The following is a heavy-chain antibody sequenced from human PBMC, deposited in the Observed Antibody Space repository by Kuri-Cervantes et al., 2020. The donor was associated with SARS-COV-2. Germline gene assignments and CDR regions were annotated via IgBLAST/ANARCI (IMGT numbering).Heavy chain of an antibody. D-gene: IGHD3-22*01. J-gene: IGHJ4*02. CDR2: ISSSGSTI. V-gene: IGHV3-48*03. CDR3: ARDPPYDSSGYEDY. CDR1: GFTFSSYE. Sequence: GESLKISCAASGFTFSSYEMNWVRQAPGKGLEWVSDISSSGSTIYYADSVKGRFTISRDNAKNSLYLQMNSLRAEDTAVYYCARDPPYDSSGYEDYWGQGTLVTVSS.